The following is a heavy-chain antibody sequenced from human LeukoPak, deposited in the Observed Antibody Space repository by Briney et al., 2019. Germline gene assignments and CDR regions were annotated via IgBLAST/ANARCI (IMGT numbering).Heavy chain of an antibody. CDR3: ARDNSVRDEAWWFNP. V-gene: IGHV1-69*13. CDR1: GGTFSTYT. CDR2: IIPIFGTA. D-gene: IGHD5-24*01. J-gene: IGHJ5*02. Sequence: SVKVSCKASGGTFSTYTISWVRQAPGQGLEWMGGIIPIFGTANYAQKFQGRVTITAEESTSTAYMELSSLRSEDTAVYYCARDNSVRDEAWWFNPWGQGTLVTVSS.